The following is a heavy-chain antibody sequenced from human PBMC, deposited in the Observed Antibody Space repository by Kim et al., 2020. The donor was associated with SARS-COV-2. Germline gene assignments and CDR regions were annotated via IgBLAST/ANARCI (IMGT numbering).Heavy chain of an antibody. CDR2: IKTDGTDT. Sequence: GGSLRLSCAASGFTFSGHWMDWVRLAPGKGLLWVSSIKTDGTDTQYADSVKGRFTISRDNAKNTLYLQMNGLRAEDTAVYYCARDMQRAYDFWGQGTLVT. J-gene: IGHJ4*02. D-gene: IGHD3-3*01. CDR3: ARDMQRAYDF. CDR1: GFTFSGHW. V-gene: IGHV3-74*01.